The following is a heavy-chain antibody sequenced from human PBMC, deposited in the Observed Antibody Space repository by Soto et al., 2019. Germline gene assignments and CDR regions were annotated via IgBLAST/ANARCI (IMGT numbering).Heavy chain of an antibody. CDR3: ARDLGLASRQYLDY. J-gene: IGHJ4*02. CDR1: GYTFTTYY. CDR2: INPSGGST. Sequence: ASVKVSCKASGYTFTTYYMYWVRQAPGQGLEWMGIINPSGGSTSFAQKFQGRVTMTRDTSTSTVYMELISLTSEDTAVYYCARDLGLASRQYLDYWGQGGLVTVSS. V-gene: IGHV1-46*01.